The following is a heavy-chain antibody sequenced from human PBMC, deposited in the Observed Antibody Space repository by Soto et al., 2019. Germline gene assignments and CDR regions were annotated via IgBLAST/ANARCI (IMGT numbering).Heavy chain of an antibody. CDR3: AKDTYYYDSSGYYVFDY. D-gene: IGHD3-22*01. Sequence: GSLRLSCEASGFTFSNYGMHRVRQAPGKGLEWVAGISYDGSNKHYADSAEGRFTISRDNSKSTVYLQMNSLRAEDTAIYYCAKDTYYYDSSGYYVFDYWGQGALVTVSS. CDR1: GFTFSNYG. CDR2: ISYDGSNK. J-gene: IGHJ4*02. V-gene: IGHV3-30*18.